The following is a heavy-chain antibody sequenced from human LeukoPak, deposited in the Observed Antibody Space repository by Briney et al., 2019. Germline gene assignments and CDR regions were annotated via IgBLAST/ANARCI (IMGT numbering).Heavy chain of an antibody. J-gene: IGHJ3*02. CDR3: ARHPYYYYSGAYLRHDAFDI. CDR1: GGTFSSYA. CDR2: IIPIFCTA. Sequence: SVKVSCKASGGTFSSYAISWVRQAPGQGLEWTGGIIPIFCTANYAQKFQGRVTITADESTTTAYTELSSLRSEDTAVYYCARHPYYYYSGAYLRHDAFDIWGQGTMVTVSS. D-gene: IGHD3-22*01. V-gene: IGHV1-69*01.